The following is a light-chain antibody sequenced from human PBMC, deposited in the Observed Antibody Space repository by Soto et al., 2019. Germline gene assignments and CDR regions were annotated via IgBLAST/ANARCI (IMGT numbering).Light chain of an antibody. CDR1: QDISNY. CDR3: HQYNTWGT. V-gene: IGKV1-33*01. CDR2: DAS. J-gene: IGKJ1*01. Sequence: DIQMTQPPSSLSASLGDRVTITRQASQDISNYVNWYQQKPGRAPKLLIYDASNLEAGVPSRFSGSGSGTEFTLTISSLQPDDFATYYCHQYNTWGTFGQGAKVDIK.